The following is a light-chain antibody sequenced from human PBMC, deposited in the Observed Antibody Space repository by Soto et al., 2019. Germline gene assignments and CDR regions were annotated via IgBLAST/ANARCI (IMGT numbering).Light chain of an antibody. CDR3: SSYTSSSLYV. CDR2: DVS. J-gene: IGLJ1*01. CDR1: SSDVGDYNY. V-gene: IGLV2-14*01. Sequence: QSVLTQPASVSGSPGQSITVSCTGTSSDVGDYNYVSWYQQRPGKAPKLMIFDVSNRPSGVSNRFSGSKSGNTASLTISGLQAEDEADYYCSSYTSSSLYVFGTGIKLTVL.